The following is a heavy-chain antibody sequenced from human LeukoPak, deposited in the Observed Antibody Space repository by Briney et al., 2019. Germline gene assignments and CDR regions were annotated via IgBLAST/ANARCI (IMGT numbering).Heavy chain of an antibody. J-gene: IGHJ4*02. V-gene: IGHV4-39*07. CDR3: ARRAHLLGYCSGGSCYSGDYFEY. D-gene: IGHD2-15*01. CDR2: IYYSGST. Sequence: SETLSLTCTVSGASTSSTSHYWDWIRQPPGKGLEWIVSIYYSGSTSYNPSLNSRVTISIDTSKNQFSLKLTSVTAADTAVYYCARRAHLLGYCSGGSCYSGDYFEYWGQGILVTVSS. CDR1: GASTSSTSHY.